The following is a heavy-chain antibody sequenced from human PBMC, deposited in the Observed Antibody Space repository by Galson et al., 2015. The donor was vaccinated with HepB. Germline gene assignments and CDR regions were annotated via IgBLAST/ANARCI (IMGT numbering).Heavy chain of an antibody. Sequence: SVKVSCKASGYTFTGYYMHWVRQAPGQGLEWMGWINPNSGGTNYAQKFQGWVTMTRDTSISTAYMELSRLRSDDTAVYYCARDRGTRSIAARRRHWFDPWGQGTLVTVSS. D-gene: IGHD6-6*01. J-gene: IGHJ5*02. CDR3: ARDRGTRSIAARRRHWFDP. CDR2: INPNSGGT. V-gene: IGHV1-2*04. CDR1: GYTFTGYY.